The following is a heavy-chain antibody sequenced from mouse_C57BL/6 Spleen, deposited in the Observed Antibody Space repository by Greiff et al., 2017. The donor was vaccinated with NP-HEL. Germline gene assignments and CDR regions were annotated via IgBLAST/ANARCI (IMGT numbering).Heavy chain of an antibody. Sequence: VQLQQSGPELVKPGASVKIPCKASGYTFTDYNMDWVKQSHGKSLEWIGDINPNNGGTIYNQKLKGKATLTVDKSSSTAYMELRSLTSEDTAVYYCASGTTVGGPPAWFAYWGQGTLVTVSA. CDR1: GYTFTDYN. CDR2: INPNNGGT. CDR3: ASGTTVGGPPAWFAY. J-gene: IGHJ3*01. V-gene: IGHV1-18*01. D-gene: IGHD1-1*01.